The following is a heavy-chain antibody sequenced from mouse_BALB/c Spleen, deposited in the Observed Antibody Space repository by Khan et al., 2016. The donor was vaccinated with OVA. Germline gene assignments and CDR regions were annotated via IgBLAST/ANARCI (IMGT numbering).Heavy chain of an antibody. D-gene: IGHD1-1*01. CDR1: GYSITSDYA. CDR3: ASGRLVLRYRDCFDY. CDR2: ISYNGNT. J-gene: IGHJ2*01. Sequence: VQLVESGPGLLKPSQSLSLTCTVTGYSITSDYAWNWIRQLPGNQLEWMAYISYNGNTNYSPSFRSRTSITGDTSKNQSFLQLKSVTTEDTATYYCASGRLVLRYRDCFDYWGQGTTVTVSA. V-gene: IGHV3-2*02.